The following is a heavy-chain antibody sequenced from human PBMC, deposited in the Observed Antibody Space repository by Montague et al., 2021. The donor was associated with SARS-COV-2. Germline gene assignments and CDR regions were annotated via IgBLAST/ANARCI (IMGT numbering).Heavy chain of an antibody. CDR1: GGSISTYY. D-gene: IGHD3-9*01. CDR3: ARLPYDNSYGMDV. CDR2: IDYGGST. J-gene: IGHJ6*02. V-gene: IGHV4-59*01. Sequence: SETLSLTCAVSGGSISTYYWNWIRQFPGKGLEWIGYIDYGGSTXXXPSXQSRVIISVNRSKIQFSLKLNSVTAADTAIYYCARLPYDNSYGMDVWGQGTTVTVSS.